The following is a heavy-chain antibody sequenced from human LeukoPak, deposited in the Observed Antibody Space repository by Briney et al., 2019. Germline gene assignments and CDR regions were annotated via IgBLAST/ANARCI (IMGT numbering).Heavy chain of an antibody. CDR3: ARDGSSPTREFDY. J-gene: IGHJ4*02. CDR2: IIPIFGTA. D-gene: IGHD6-13*01. Sequence: SVKVSCKASGGTFSSYAISRVRQAPGQGLEWMGGIIPIFGTANYAQKFQGRVTITADESTSTAYMGLSSLRSEDTAVYYCARDGSSPTREFDYWGQGTLVTVSS. CDR1: GGTFSSYA. V-gene: IGHV1-69*13.